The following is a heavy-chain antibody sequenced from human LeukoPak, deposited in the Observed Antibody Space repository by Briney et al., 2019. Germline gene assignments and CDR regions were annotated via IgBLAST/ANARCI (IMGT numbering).Heavy chain of an antibody. CDR1: GFTFSRHG. Sequence: PGGSLRLSCVASGFTFSRHGMNWVRQAPGKGLEWVWGISPSGDIKYYADSVKGRFTISRDNGKNSLYLQMNSLRAEDTAVYYCARVLSYGDYGYYYYYMDVWGKGTTVTISS. CDR3: ARVLSYGDYGYYYYYMDV. V-gene: IGHV3-48*04. CDR2: ISPSGDIK. J-gene: IGHJ6*03. D-gene: IGHD4-17*01.